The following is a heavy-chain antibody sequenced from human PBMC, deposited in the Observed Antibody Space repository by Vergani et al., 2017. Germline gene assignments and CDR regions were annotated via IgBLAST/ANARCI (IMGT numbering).Heavy chain of an antibody. CDR3: ARLSTLVPLGYNSWFDP. CDR2: IDPSDSYT. D-gene: IGHD5-24*01. J-gene: IGHJ5*02. V-gene: IGHV5-10-1*03. Sequence: EVQLVPSGAEVKTPGESLRISCKGSGYSFTSYWISWVRQMPGKGLEWMGRIDPSDSYTNYSPSFQGHVTISADKSISTAYLQWSSRKASDTAMYYGARLSTLVPLGYNSWFDPWGQGTLVTVSS. CDR1: GYSFTSYW.